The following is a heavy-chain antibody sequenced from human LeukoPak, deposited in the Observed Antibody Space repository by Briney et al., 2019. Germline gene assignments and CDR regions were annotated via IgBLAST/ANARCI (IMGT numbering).Heavy chain of an antibody. V-gene: IGHV3-48*03. CDR1: GFTFSSYE. D-gene: IGHD3-16*01. CDR3: ARDNRIMITFGGVTGFDY. CDR2: ISSSGNTI. J-gene: IGHJ4*02. Sequence: GGSLRLSCAASGFTFSSYEMNWVRQAPGKGLEWVSYISSSGNTIYYADSVKGRFTISRDNAKNSLYLQMNSLRAEDTAVYYCARDNRIMITFGGVTGFDYWGQGTLVTVSS.